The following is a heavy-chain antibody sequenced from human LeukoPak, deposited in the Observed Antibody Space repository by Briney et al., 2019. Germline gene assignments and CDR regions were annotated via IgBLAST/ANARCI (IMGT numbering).Heavy chain of an antibody. CDR1: GYSFSNYW. V-gene: IGHV5-51*01. Sequence: GESLKISCKGSGYSFSNYWIGWVRQMPGKGLEWMGIILPRDSDIRYSPSFEGQVTISADKSVNAAYLQWSSLKASDTAMYYCASHGRFGEFHFNYWGQGTLVTVSS. CDR2: ILPRDSDI. J-gene: IGHJ4*02. D-gene: IGHD3-10*01. CDR3: ASHGRFGEFHFNY.